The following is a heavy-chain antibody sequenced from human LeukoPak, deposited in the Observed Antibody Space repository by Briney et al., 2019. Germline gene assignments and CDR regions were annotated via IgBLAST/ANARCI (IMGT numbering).Heavy chain of an antibody. D-gene: IGHD3-22*01. Sequence: GGSLRLSCAASGFAFSSYAMGWVRQAPGKGPDWVSSISGSGGHTYFADSVRGRFTISRDNSKNTLDLQMNSLKVEDTAVYYCAKFRYHSNDNNYLDFNYWGQGTLVTVSS. V-gene: IGHV3-23*01. J-gene: IGHJ4*02. CDR1: GFAFSSYA. CDR2: ISGSGGHT. CDR3: AKFRYHSNDNNYLDFNY.